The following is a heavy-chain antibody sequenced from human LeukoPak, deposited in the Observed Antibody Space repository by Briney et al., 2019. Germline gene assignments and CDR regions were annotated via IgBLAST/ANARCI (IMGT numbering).Heavy chain of an antibody. CDR3: ARGSTSWYSNFNY. J-gene: IGHJ4*02. D-gene: IGHD6-13*01. V-gene: IGHV3-30*01. CDR2: ISYDGSNK. CDR1: GFTYSGYA. Sequence: GRSLRLSCAASGFTYSGYAIHWVRQAPGKGLEWVAVISYDGSNKKYADSVKGRFTISRDNSKNTLYLQMNSLRAEDTAVYYCARGSTSWYSNFNYWGQGTLVTVSS.